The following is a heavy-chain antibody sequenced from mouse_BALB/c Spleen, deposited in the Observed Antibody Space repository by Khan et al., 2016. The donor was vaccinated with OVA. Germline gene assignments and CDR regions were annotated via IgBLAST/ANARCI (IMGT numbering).Heavy chain of an antibody. CDR1: GYSFTDYN. Sequence: EVQLQESGPELDKPGASVKISCKASGYSFTDYNMNWVKQSNGKSLEWIGNIDPYYGDAHYNQKFKGKATLTVDRSSSTAYMQLNSLTSEDSAVYYCTRLGTNYSLDYWGQGTTLTVSS. CDR3: TRLGTNYSLDY. D-gene: IGHD2-1*01. CDR2: IDPYYGDA. J-gene: IGHJ2*01. V-gene: IGHV1-39*01.